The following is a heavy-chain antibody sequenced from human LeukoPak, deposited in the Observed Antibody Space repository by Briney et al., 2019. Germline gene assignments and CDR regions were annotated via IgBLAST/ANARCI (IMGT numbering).Heavy chain of an antibody. V-gene: IGHV3-30*02. D-gene: IGHD2-21*02. J-gene: IGHJ3*02. CDR1: EFTFSSYG. Sequence: GGSLRLSCVASEFTFSSYGMHWVRQAPGKGLEWVAFIRYDGINKYYADSVKGRFTISRDNSKNTLYLQMNSLRTEDTAVYYCAKAPVVTAIIWGQGTMVTVSS. CDR2: IRYDGINK. CDR3: AKAPVVTAII.